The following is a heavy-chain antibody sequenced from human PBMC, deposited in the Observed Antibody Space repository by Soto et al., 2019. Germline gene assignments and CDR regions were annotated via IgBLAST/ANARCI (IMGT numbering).Heavy chain of an antibody. Sequence: HVQLVESGGGVVQPGRSLRLSCAVSGFNFSTYGMHWVRQAPGKGLEWVAVISYDGSHKAFADSVKGRIAISRDNSKNPLFLQMNSLREEDTAVYYCAKDLVNTSSWPAAWGQGTLVTVSS. CDR1: GFNFSTYG. J-gene: IGHJ5*02. V-gene: IGHV3-30*18. CDR3: AKDLVNTSSWPAA. CDR2: ISYDGSHK. D-gene: IGHD3-22*01.